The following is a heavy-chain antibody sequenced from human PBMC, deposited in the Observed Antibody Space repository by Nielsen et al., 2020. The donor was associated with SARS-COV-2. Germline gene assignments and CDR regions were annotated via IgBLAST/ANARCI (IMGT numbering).Heavy chain of an antibody. CDR2: IFANDEK. J-gene: IGHJ6*03. V-gene: IGHV2-26*01. CDR3: ARVFLELRLFYFYYYMDV. Sequence: SGPTLVKPTQTLTLTSTFSGFSLSTSGVGVGWIRQPPGTALEWLAHIFANDEKSYSPSLKSRLTVSRDTSRSQVVLTVTNVDPADTVTYYCARVFLELRLFYFYYYMDVWGKGTTVTVSS. D-gene: IGHD1-7*01. CDR1: GFSLSTSGVG.